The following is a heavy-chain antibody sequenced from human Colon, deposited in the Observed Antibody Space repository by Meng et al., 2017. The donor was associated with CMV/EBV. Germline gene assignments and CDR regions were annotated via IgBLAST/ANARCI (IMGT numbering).Heavy chain of an antibody. CDR1: GYTFTSYG. D-gene: IGHD3-3*01. V-gene: IGHV1-69*10. J-gene: IGHJ6*02. CDR2: IIPILGIA. CDR3: ARDQGNDFWTHGMDV. Sequence: SVKVSCKASGYTFTSYGISWVRQAPGQGLEWMGGIIPILGIANYAQKFQGRVTITADKSTSTAYMELSSLRSEDTAVYYCARDQGNDFWTHGMDVWGQGTTVTVSS.